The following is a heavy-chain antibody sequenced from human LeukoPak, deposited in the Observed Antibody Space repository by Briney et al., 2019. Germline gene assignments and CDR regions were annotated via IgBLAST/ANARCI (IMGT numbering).Heavy chain of an antibody. J-gene: IGHJ5*02. CDR3: ARTRLDNWFDP. CDR1: GGAIDNYY. CDR2: VYYSGTI. V-gene: IGHV4-59*12. D-gene: IGHD6-19*01. Sequence: SETLSLTCTVSGGAIDNYYWSWIRQPPGKGLEWIAYVYYSGTINYNPSLESRVTISVDTSKNQFSLRLTSVAAADTAVYSCARTRLDNWFDPWGQGTLVTVSS.